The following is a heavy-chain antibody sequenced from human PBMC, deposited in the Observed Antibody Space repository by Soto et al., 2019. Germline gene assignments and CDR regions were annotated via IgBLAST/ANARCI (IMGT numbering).Heavy chain of an antibody. V-gene: IGHV1-18*04. D-gene: IGHD6-19*01. CDR2: ISGYNGNT. CDR3: AREISCGWANRFDP. Sequence: QVRLVQSGAEVKKPGASVKVSCKASGYTFNSYGISWVRQAPGQGLEWMGTISGYNGNTNYAQEVQARVTMTTDTSTSTAYMELRSLRSDDTALYYCAREISCGWANRFDPWGQGTLVTVSS. J-gene: IGHJ5*02. CDR1: GYTFNSYG.